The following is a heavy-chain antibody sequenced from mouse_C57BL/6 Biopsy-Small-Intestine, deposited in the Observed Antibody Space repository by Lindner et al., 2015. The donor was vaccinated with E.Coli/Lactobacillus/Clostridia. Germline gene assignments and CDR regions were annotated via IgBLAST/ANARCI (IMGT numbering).Heavy chain of an antibody. Sequence: SVKVSCKASGYTFTGYGIGWVRQAPGQGLEWMGWISTYNGNTNYGQKFQGRVTMTADTSTSTAYMELRSLGSDDTAVYYCARSTVTTAGLKHPDYWAQGTLVTVSS. V-gene: IGHV1-20*02. D-gene: IGHD2-13*01. CDR2: ISTYNGNT. CDR3: ARSTVTTAGLKHPDY. J-gene: IGHJ4*01. CDR1: GYTFTGYG.